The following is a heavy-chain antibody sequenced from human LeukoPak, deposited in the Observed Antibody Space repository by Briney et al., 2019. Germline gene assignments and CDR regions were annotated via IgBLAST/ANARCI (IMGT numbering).Heavy chain of an antibody. J-gene: IGHJ4*02. D-gene: IGHD4-23*01. CDR2: INPNSGGT. Sequence: ASVTVSCKASGYTFIGYYIHWVRQAPGQGLEWMGWINPNSGGTNYAQKFQGRVTLTRDTSINTAYMELSRLTYDDTAVYYCARDGATVTPHCDYWGQGTLVTVSS. V-gene: IGHV1-2*02. CDR1: GYTFIGYY. CDR3: ARDGATVTPHCDY.